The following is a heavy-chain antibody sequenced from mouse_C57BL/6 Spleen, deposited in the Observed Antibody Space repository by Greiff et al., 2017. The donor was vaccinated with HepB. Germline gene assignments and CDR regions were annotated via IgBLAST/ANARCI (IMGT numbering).Heavy chain of an antibody. CDR2: IDPSDSYT. V-gene: IGHV1-69*01. J-gene: IGHJ2*01. D-gene: IGHD3-2*02. CDR3: ARYNSGYEY. CDR1: GYTFTSYW. Sequence: VKLQQPGAELVMPGASVKLSCKASGYTFTSYWMHWVKQRPGQGLEWIGEIDPSDSYTNYNQKFKGKSTLTVDKSSSTAYMQLSSLTSEDSAVYYCARYNSGYEYWGQGTTLTVSS.